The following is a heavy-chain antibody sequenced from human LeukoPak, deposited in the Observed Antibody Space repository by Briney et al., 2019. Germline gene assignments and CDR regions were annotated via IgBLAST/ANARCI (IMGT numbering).Heavy chain of an antibody. CDR3: ATGGYHPITNWFDP. D-gene: IGHD3-22*01. CDR1: GGTFSSYA. V-gene: IGHV1-69*13. CDR2: IIPIFGTA. J-gene: IGHJ5*02. Sequence: SVKVSCKASGGTFSSYAISWVRQAPGQGLEWMGGIIPIFGTANYAQKFQGRVTITADESTSTAYMELSSLRSEDTAVYYCATGGYHPITNWFDPWGQGTLVTVSP.